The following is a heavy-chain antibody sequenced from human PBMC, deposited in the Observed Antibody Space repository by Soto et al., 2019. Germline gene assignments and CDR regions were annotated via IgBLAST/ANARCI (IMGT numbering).Heavy chain of an antibody. CDR3: ARVPAAMWGGNLDY. J-gene: IGHJ4*02. CDR2: ISGSGGST. CDR1: GFTFSSYA. V-gene: IGHV3-23*01. D-gene: IGHD2-2*01. Sequence: EVQLLESGGGLVQPGGSLRLSCAASGFTFSSYAMSWVRQAPGKGLEWVSAISGSGGSTYYADSVKGRFTISRDNSKNTLYLQRNSLRAEDTAVYYCARVPAAMWGGNLDYWGQGTLVTVSS.